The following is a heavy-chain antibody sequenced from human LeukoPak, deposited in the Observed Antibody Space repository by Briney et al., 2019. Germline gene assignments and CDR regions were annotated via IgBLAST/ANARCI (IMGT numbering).Heavy chain of an antibody. Sequence: SETLSLTCAVYGGSFSGYYWSWIRQPPGKGLEWIGSIYYSGSTYYNPSLKSRVTISVDTSKNQFSLKLSSVTAADTAVYYCARRLLWFGDPRGWFDPWGQGTLVTVSS. CDR3: ARRLLWFGDPRGWFDP. J-gene: IGHJ5*02. CDR1: GGSFSGYY. V-gene: IGHV4-34*01. D-gene: IGHD3-10*01. CDR2: IYYSGST.